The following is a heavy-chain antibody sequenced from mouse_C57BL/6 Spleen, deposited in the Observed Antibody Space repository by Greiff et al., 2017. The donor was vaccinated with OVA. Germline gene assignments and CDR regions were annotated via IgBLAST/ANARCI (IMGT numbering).Heavy chain of an antibody. CDR1: GFTFTDYY. Sequence: EVQRVESGGGLVQPGGSLSLSCAASGFTFTDYYMSWVRQPPGKALEWLGFIRNKGNGYTTEYSVSVKGRLTISRDNSHSILYLQMTALRAEDSAAYYCARYPDWYFDVWGTGTTVTVSS. CDR2: IRNKGNGYTT. CDR3: ARYPDWYFDV. J-gene: IGHJ1*03. V-gene: IGHV7-3*01.